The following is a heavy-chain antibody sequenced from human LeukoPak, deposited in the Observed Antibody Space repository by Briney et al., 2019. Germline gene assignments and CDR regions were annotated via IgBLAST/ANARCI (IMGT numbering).Heavy chain of an antibody. D-gene: IGHD1-26*01. Sequence: ASVKVSCKASGGTFSSYAISWVRHAPGQGLEWMGGIIPIFGTANYAQKFQGRVTITTDESTSTAYMELSSLRAEDTAVYYCAKDQSGSYYRGGDYWGQGTLVTVSS. CDR2: IIPIFGTA. V-gene: IGHV1-69*05. J-gene: IGHJ4*02. CDR1: GGTFSSYA. CDR3: AKDQSGSYYRGGDY.